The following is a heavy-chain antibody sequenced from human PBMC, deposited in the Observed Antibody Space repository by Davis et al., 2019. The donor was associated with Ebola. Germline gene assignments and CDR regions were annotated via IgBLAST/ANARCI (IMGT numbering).Heavy chain of an antibody. V-gene: IGHV1-18*01. J-gene: IGHJ3*02. CDR3: ARDRPTYCSGGSCYFLAFDI. CDR1: GGTFSSYA. Sequence: ASVTVSCKASGGTFSSYAISWVRQAPGQGLEWMGWISAYNGNTNYAQKLQGRVTMTTDTSTSTAYMELRSLRSDDTAVYYCARDRPTYCSGGSCYFLAFDIWGQGTMVTVSS. CDR2: ISAYNGNT. D-gene: IGHD2-15*01.